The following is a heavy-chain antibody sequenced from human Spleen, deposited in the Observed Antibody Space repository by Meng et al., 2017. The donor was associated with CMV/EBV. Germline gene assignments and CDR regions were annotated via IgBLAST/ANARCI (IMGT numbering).Heavy chain of an antibody. V-gene: IGHV1-2*02. CDR3: ARAYLKNYYGMDV. CDR2: INPNSGGT. CDR1: GYTFTGYY. J-gene: IGHJ6*02. Sequence: ASVKVSCKASGYTFTGYYMHWVRQAPGQGLEWMGWINPNSGGTNYAQKFQGRVTMTTDTSTSTAYMELRSLRSDDTAVYYCARAYLKNYYGMDVWGQGTTVTVSS.